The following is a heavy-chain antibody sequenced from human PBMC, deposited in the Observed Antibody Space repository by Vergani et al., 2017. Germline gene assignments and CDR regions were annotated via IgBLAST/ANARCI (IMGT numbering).Heavy chain of an antibody. CDR2: ISGSGVSA. J-gene: IGHJ4*02. CDR3: AKQYFVSGNYLFDY. V-gene: IGHV3-23*01. CDR1: GFTFSDYY. Sequence: EVQLLQSGGGVIQPGGSVRLSCAASGFTFSDYYMNWVRQAPGKGLEWVSGISGSGVSAYYTDSVKGRFTISRDNSKNMLFLQMNNLRTEDTAIYYCAKQYFVSGNYLFDYWGQGTLVTVSS. D-gene: IGHD3-10*01.